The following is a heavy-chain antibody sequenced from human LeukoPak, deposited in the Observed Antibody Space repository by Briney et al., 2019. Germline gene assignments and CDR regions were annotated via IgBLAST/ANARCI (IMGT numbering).Heavy chain of an antibody. CDR3: ARVSPLVAVPTARIFNYAADV. Sequence: GGSLRLSCVASGVTFGNYRMHWVRQAPGKGLVWVSHINRDGSDTTYADSVKGRFTISRDNAKNTLYLQMSSLRAEDTAVYYCARVSPLVAVPTARIFNYAADVWGQGTTVTVSS. J-gene: IGHJ6*02. CDR2: INRDGSDT. D-gene: IGHD2-2*01. V-gene: IGHV3-74*01. CDR1: GVTFGNYR.